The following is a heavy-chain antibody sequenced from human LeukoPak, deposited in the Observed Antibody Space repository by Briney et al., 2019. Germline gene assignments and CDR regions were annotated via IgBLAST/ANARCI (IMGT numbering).Heavy chain of an antibody. CDR3: ASPNY. CDR2: ISWNSGSI. CDR1: GFTFDDYA. J-gene: IGHJ4*02. V-gene: IGHV3-9*01. Sequence: PGGSLRLSCAASGFTFDDYAMHWVRQAPGKGLEWVSGISWNSGSIGYADSVKGRFTISRDNAKNSLYLQMNSLRAEDTALYYCASPNYWGQGTLVTVSS.